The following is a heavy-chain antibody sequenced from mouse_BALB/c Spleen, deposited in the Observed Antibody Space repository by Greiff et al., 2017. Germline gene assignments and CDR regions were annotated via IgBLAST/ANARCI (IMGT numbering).Heavy chain of an antibody. CDR1: GFTFSSFG. J-gene: IGHJ4*01. V-gene: IGHV5-17*02. CDR3: ARSFPHRYAMDY. CDR2: ISSGSSTI. Sequence: EVMLVESGGGLVQPGGSRKLSCAASGFTFSSFGMPWVRQAPEKGLEWVAYISSGSSTIYYADTVKGRFTISRDNPKNTLFLQMTSLRSEDTAMYYCARSFPHRYAMDYWGQGTSVTVSS.